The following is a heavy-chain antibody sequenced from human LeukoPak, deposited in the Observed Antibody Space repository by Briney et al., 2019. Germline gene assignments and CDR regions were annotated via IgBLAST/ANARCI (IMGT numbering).Heavy chain of an antibody. Sequence: ASVKVSCKVSGYTLTELSMHWVRQAPGQGLEWMGWINPNSGGTNYAQKFQGRVTMTRDTSISTAYMELSRLRSDDTAVYYCARDSDLEWELLGNFDYWGQGTLVTVSS. CDR3: ARDSDLEWELLGNFDY. V-gene: IGHV1-2*02. D-gene: IGHD1-26*01. CDR2: INPNSGGT. CDR1: GYTLTELS. J-gene: IGHJ4*02.